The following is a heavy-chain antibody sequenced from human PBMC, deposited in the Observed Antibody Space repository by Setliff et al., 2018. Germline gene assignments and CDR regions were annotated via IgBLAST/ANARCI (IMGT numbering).Heavy chain of an antibody. D-gene: IGHD6-13*01. CDR2: IYSRGNT. J-gene: IGHJ4*02. CDR3: ARENIAAED. Sequence: TLSLTCPVSGGSIGSYYWTWIRHSAGKGLEWIGRIYSRGNTNYNPSLKSRVTLSVDTSKNLFSLKMTSMTAADTAIYYCARENIAAEDWGQGTLVTVSS. V-gene: IGHV4-4*07. CDR1: GGSIGSYY.